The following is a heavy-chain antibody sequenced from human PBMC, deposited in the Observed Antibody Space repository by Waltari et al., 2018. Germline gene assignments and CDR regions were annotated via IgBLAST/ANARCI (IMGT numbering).Heavy chain of an antibody. CDR1: GGTFSSYA. CDR2: SIPILGIA. V-gene: IGHV1-69*04. J-gene: IGHJ3*02. D-gene: IGHD2-15*01. Sequence: QVQLVQSGAEVKKPGSSVKVSCKASGGTFSSYAISWVRQAPGQGLEWMGGSIPILGIANYEQKFQGRVTITADESTSTAYMELSSLKASDTAMYYCARRYCSGGSCPDDAFDIWGQGTMVTVSS. CDR3: ARRYCSGGSCPDDAFDI.